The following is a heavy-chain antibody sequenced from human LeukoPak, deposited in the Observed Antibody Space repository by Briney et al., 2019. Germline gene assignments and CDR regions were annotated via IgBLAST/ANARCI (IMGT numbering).Heavy chain of an antibody. Sequence: ASVKVSCKASGYTFTGFYMHWVRQAPGQGLEWMGWINPNSGGTDYAQKFQGRVTMARDTSISTAYMELSRLRSDDPAVYYCARFYGIAAGGQDAFDIWGQGTLVTVSS. CDR2: INPNSGGT. V-gene: IGHV1-2*02. D-gene: IGHD6-13*01. J-gene: IGHJ3*02. CDR3: ARFYGIAAGGQDAFDI. CDR1: GYTFTGFY.